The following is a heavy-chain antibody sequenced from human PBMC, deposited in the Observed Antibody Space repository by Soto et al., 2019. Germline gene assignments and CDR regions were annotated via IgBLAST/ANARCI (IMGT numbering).Heavy chain of an antibody. V-gene: IGHV4-31*02. CDR3: ARNGGEVDTAMAPFYY. Sequence: GDCWSLKSKNPGKGLEWIGYIYYSGSTYYNPSLKSRVTISVDTSKNQFSLKLSSVTAADTAVYYCARNGGEVDTAMAPFYYWGQRTLVTV. J-gene: IGHJ4*02. CDR1: GDC. CDR2: IYYSGST. D-gene: IGHD5-18*01.